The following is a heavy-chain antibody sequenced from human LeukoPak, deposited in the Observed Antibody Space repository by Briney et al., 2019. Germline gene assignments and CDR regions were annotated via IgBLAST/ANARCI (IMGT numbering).Heavy chain of an antibody. CDR2: ISSSSSYI. CDR3: ARDSGYRLAFDY. D-gene: IGHD5-12*01. V-gene: IGHV3-21*01. J-gene: IGHJ4*02. CDR1: GFTLSSDS. Sequence: PGGSLRLSCAASGFTLSSDSMNWVRQAPGKGLEWVSSISSSSSYIYYADSVKGRFTISRDNAKNSLYLQMNSLRAEDTAVYYCARDSGYRLAFDYWGQGTLVTVSS.